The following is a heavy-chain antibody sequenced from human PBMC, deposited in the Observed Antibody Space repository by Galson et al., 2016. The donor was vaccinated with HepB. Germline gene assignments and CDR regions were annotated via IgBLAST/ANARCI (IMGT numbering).Heavy chain of an antibody. CDR2: ISGSGGST. Sequence: SLRLSCAASGFTFSSYTMSWVRQAPGRGLVWVSLISGSGGSTHYADSVKGRFTISRDNSKNTVYLQMNSLRVEDTAMYYCARGGSGPYSWDYWGQGTLVTVSS. D-gene: IGHD2-15*01. J-gene: IGHJ4*02. CDR1: GFTFSSYT. V-gene: IGHV3-23*01. CDR3: ARGGSGPYSWDY.